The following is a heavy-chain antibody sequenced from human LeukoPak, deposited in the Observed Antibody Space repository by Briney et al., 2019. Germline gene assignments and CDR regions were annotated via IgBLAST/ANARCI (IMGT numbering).Heavy chain of an antibody. Sequence: SVKVSCKASGGTFSSYAISWVRQAPGQGLEWMGRIIPIFGIANYAQKFQGRVTITADKSTSTAYMELSSLRSEDTAVYYCARAVAARPKWYYYYGMDVWGQGTTVTVSS. CDR3: ARAVAARPKWYYYYGMDV. CDR2: IIPIFGIA. CDR1: GGTFSSYA. J-gene: IGHJ6*02. V-gene: IGHV1-69*04. D-gene: IGHD6-6*01.